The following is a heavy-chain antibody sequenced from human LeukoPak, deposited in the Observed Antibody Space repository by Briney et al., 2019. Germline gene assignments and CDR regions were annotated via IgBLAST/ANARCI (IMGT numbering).Heavy chain of an antibody. CDR3: ARDRAATHSDY. D-gene: IGHD6-13*01. V-gene: IGHV1-2*02. CDR1: GYTFTGYY. CDR2: INPNSGGT. J-gene: IGHJ4*02. Sequence: ASVKVSCKASGYTFTGYYIHWVRQAPGQGLECMGWINPNSGGTNYAQKFQGRVTMTRDTSISTAYMELSRLRSDDTAVYYCARDRAATHSDYWGQGTLVTVSS.